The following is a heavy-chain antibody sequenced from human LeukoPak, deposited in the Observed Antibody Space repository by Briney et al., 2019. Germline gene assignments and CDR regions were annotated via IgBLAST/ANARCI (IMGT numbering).Heavy chain of an antibody. J-gene: IGHJ6*02. CDR2: ISSSGSTI. Sequence: PGGSLRLSCAASGFTFSDYYMSWIRQAPGKGLEWVSYISSSGSTIYYADSVKGRFTISRDNAKNSLYLQMNSLRAEDTAVYYCARGASYIRPSYFYAMDVWGQGTTVTVSS. CDR3: ARGASYIRPSYFYAMDV. CDR1: GFTFSDYY. D-gene: IGHD2/OR15-2a*01. V-gene: IGHV3-11*01.